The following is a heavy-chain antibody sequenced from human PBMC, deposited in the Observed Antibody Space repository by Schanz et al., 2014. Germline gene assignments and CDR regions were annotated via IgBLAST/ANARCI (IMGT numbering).Heavy chain of an antibody. V-gene: IGHV1-3*01. CDR3: ASSGAGYSSSWDFDY. Sequence: QVQLVQSGAEVKKPGASVKVSCKASGYTFTSYSMHWVRQAPGQGLEWVGWISPYTGNTHYFDKMEGRVTMTTDTSTSTAYMELTSLRSEDTAVYYCASSGAGYSSSWDFDYWGQGTLVTVSS. CDR2: ISPYTGNT. CDR1: GYTFTSYS. J-gene: IGHJ4*02. D-gene: IGHD6-13*01.